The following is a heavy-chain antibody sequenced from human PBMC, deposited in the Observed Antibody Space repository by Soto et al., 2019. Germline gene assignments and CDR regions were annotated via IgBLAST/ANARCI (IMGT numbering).Heavy chain of an antibody. CDR3: ARYRPTAPFTRDDSSGYYPRWFGP. Sequence: ASLKITCEGSAYSSTSYWILWVHQMPAKALECMGNIYTDDSATRYSPSFQGQVTISADKSISTAYLQWSSLKASDTAMYYCARYRPTAPFTRDDSSGYYPRWFGPWGQGTLVTVPQ. CDR2: IYTDDSAT. CDR1: AYSSTSYW. D-gene: IGHD3-22*01. V-gene: IGHV5-51*07. J-gene: IGHJ5*02.